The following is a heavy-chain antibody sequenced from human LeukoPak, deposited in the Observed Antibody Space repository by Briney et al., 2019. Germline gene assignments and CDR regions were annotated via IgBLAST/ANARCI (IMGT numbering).Heavy chain of an antibody. V-gene: IGHV3-30*04. J-gene: IGHJ6*02. CDR2: ISYSEKNE. CDR3: ARGRFCSSSTCSWPTYYYYYGMDV. Sequence: WGSLRLSCTASGFTFSYYAMHWVRQAPGQGLERVAVISYSEKNEYYADSVKGRFPISRDDSENPLFLQLHSLTAEDTAIYYCARGRFCSSSTCSWPTYYYYYGMDVWGQGTTVTVSS. CDR1: GFTFSYYA. D-gene: IGHD2-2*01.